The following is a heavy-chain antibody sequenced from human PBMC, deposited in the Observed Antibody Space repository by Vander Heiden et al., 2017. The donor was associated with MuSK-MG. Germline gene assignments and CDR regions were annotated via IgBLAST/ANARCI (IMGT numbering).Heavy chain of an antibody. J-gene: IGHJ4*02. V-gene: IGHV2-70*15. CDR1: GFSLSTSGMC. D-gene: IGHD3-22*01. Sequence: QVTLRESGPALVKPTQTLTLTCTFSGFSLSTSGMCVSWIRQPPGKALEWLARIDWDDDKYYSISLKTRLTISKDTSKDQVVLTMTNMDPVDTATYYCARLVYPYYYDGSGYYNSFDYWGQGTLVTVSS. CDR2: IDWDDDK. CDR3: ARLVYPYYYDGSGYYNSFDY.